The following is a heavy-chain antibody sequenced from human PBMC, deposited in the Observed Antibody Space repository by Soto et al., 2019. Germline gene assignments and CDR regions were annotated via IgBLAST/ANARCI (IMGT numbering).Heavy chain of an antibody. Sequence: SETLSLTCNVSGGSISSYYCSWMRQPAGKALEWIGRIYTSGTTNYNPSLKSRATILVDTSKNQFSLKLSSVTAADTAVYYCAREGASGFGMDVWGQGTTVTVSS. CDR3: AREGASGFGMDV. J-gene: IGHJ6*02. V-gene: IGHV4-4*07. CDR1: GGSISSYY. D-gene: IGHD1-26*01. CDR2: IYTSGTT.